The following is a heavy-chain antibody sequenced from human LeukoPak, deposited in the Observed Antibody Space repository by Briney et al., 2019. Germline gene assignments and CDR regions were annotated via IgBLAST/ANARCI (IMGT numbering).Heavy chain of an antibody. J-gene: IGHJ4*02. D-gene: IGHD1-1*01. V-gene: IGHV3-9*01. Sequence: PGRSLRLSCAASGFTFDDYAMHWVRQAPGKGLEWVSGISWDSGSIGYADSVKGRFTISRDNAKNSLYLQMNSLRAEDTAVYYCARLAGTPFDYWGQGTLVTVSS. CDR1: GFTFDDYA. CDR2: ISWDSGSI. CDR3: ARLAGTPFDY.